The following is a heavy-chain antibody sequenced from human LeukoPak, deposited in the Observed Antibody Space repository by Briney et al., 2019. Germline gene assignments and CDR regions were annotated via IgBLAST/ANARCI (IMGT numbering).Heavy chain of an antibody. V-gene: IGHV3-66*01. Sequence: GGSLRLSCAASGFTVSSNYMSWVRQAPGKGLEWVSVIYSGGSTYYADSVKGRFTISRDNSKNTLYLQMNSLRAEDTAVYYCAREYRGEYYFAYWGQGTLVAVSS. CDR1: GFTVSSNY. D-gene: IGHD3-10*01. J-gene: IGHJ4*02. CDR2: IYSGGST. CDR3: AREYRGEYYFAY.